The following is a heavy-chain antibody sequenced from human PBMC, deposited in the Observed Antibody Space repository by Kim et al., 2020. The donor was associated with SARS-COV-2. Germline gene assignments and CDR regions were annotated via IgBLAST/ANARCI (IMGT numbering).Heavy chain of an antibody. CDR1: GYTLSNYD. CDR3: ARALAAGTGC. Sequence: ASVKVSCKASGYTLSNYDIHWVRQAPGQGLDWMGGITAATGHAAYSRKFQGRVTITRDTSTNTAYVELTSQTSEDTAIYFCARALAAGTGCWGQGTLVTVSS. D-gene: IGHD6-13*01. V-gene: IGHV1-3*01. CDR2: ITAATGHA. J-gene: IGHJ4*02.